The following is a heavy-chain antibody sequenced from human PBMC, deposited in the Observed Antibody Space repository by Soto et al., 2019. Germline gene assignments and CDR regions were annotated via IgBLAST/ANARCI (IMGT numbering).Heavy chain of an antibody. CDR2: INPNNGAT. J-gene: IGHJ5*02. V-gene: IGHV1-2*02. CDR3: AAHGPGAPVDP. Sequence: QVQLVQSGAEVKKPGASVKVSCKAPRYIFTAYFMHWVRQAPGQGLEWMGWINPNNGATHYGLSFQGRGTITRDTSISTAFMELSSLKSDDTAVYYRAAHGPGAPVDPWGQGTLVIVSS. CDR1: RYIFTAYF.